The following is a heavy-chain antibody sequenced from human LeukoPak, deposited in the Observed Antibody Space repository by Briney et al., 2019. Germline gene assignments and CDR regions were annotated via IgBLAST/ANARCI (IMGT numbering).Heavy chain of an antibody. J-gene: IGHJ6*03. D-gene: IGHD3-10*01. CDR2: IKEDGSEK. CDR1: GFTFSSYA. Sequence: TGGSLRLSCAASGFTFSSYAMHWVRQAPGKGLEWVANIKEDGSEKYYVDSVKGRFTISRDNAKNSLYLQMSSLRAEDTAVYYCAREGMGYYMDVWGKGTTVTVFS. V-gene: IGHV3-7*01. CDR3: AREGMGYYMDV.